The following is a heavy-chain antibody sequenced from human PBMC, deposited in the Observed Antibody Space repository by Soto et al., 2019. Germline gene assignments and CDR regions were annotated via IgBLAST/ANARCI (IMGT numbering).Heavy chain of an antibody. Sequence: QVHLVQSGAEVKKPGASVKVSCKASGYTFTSYGITWVRQAPGQGLEWMGWISAHNGNTDYAQKLQVRVIVTRDTSTSTAYMELRCLRSDDTAVYYCARGRYGEYWGQGAVVTVSS. D-gene: IGHD3-10*01. CDR2: ISAHNGNT. CDR1: GYTFTSYG. V-gene: IGHV1-18*01. CDR3: ARGRYGEY. J-gene: IGHJ4*02.